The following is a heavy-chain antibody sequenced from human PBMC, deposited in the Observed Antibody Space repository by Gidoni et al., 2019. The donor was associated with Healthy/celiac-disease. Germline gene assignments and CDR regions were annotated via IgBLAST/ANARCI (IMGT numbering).Heavy chain of an antibody. CDR1: GCTFRSYC. Sequence: QVQRVESGGGVVQPGRSLRLSCAAPGCTFRSYCMHWVRQAQAKGLEWVAVISYDGSNKYYADSVKGRFTISRDNSKNTLYLQMNSLRAEDTAVYYCAKNRYNWNGEHAVDYWGQGTLVTVSS. D-gene: IGHD1-1*01. V-gene: IGHV3-30*18. CDR2: ISYDGSNK. CDR3: AKNRYNWNGEHAVDY. J-gene: IGHJ4*02.